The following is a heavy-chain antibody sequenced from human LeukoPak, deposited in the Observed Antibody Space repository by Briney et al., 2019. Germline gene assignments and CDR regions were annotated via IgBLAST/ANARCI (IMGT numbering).Heavy chain of an antibody. Sequence: SQTLSLTCAVSGGSISSGGYSWSWIRQPPGKGLEWIGEINHSGSTNYNPSLKSRVTISVDTSKNQFSLKLSSVTAADTAVYYCARIENYYYYYGMDVWGQGTTVTVSS. CDR2: INHSGST. V-gene: IGHV4-30-2*01. CDR1: GGSISSGGYS. CDR3: ARIENYYYYYGMDV. J-gene: IGHJ6*02.